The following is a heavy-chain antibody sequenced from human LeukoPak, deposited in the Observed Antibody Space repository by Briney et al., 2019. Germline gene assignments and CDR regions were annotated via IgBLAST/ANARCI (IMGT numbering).Heavy chain of an antibody. CDR3: ARDIVGATGFDY. J-gene: IGHJ4*02. D-gene: IGHD1-26*01. Sequence: ASVKVSCKASGYTFTSYYMHWVRQAPGQGFEWMGIINPSGGSTSYAQKFQGRVTMTRDTSTSTVYMELSSLRSEDTAVYYCARDIVGATGFDYWGQGTLVTVSS. CDR1: GYTFTSYY. CDR2: INPSGGST. V-gene: IGHV1-46*01.